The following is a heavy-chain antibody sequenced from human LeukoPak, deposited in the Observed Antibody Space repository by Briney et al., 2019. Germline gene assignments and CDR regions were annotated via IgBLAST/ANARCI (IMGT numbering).Heavy chain of an antibody. D-gene: IGHD5/OR15-5a*01. CDR3: ARDKGLPQAFDI. V-gene: IGHV4-59*01. Sequence: SETLFLTCTVSGGSISSFYWSWIRQPPGKGLEYIGYISYSETTSYNPSLKSRVTISVDTSKNQFSLKLTSVTAADTAVYYCARDKGLPQAFDIWGQGTMVTVSS. CDR1: GGSISSFY. CDR2: ISYSETT. J-gene: IGHJ3*02.